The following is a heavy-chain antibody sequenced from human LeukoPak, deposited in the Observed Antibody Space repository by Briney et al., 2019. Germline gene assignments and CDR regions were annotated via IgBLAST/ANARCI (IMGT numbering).Heavy chain of an antibody. J-gene: IGHJ4*01. CDR3: ASHDARSGFDY. V-gene: IGHV4-39*01. Sequence: PSETLSLTCTVSGVSISSSSYYWVWIPQPPGQGLNSIRSIYYSASTYYNPSIESRATISVDTSNNQYSLKLSSVTAADTAYYYCASHDARSGFDYWGQGTMVSVSS. CDR2: IYYSAST. CDR1: GVSISSSSYY. D-gene: IGHD3-3*01.